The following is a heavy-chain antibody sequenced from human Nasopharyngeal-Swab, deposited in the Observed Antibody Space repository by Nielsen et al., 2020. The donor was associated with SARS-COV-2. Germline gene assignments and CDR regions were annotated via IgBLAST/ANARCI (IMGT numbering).Heavy chain of an antibody. D-gene: IGHD3/OR15-3a*01. Sequence: ASVKVSCKASGYTFTSYYMHWVRQAPGQGLEWMGIINPSGGSTSYAQKFQGRVTMTRDTSTSTVYMELSSLRSEDTAVYYCARDEVGTGYWTGCGMDVWGQGTTVTVSS. CDR2: INPSGGST. CDR1: GYTFTSYY. J-gene: IGHJ6*02. CDR3: ARDEVGTGYWTGCGMDV. V-gene: IGHV1-46*01.